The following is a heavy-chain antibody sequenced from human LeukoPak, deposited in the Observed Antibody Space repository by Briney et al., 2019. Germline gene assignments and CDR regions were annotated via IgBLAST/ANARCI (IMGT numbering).Heavy chain of an antibody. Sequence: GASVKVSCKASGYTFTSYGISWVRQAPGQGLEWMGWISAYNGNTNYAQKLQGRVTMTTDTSTSTAYMELRSLRSDDAAVYYCARVRYSGYDNAFDYWGQGTLVTVSS. D-gene: IGHD5-12*01. V-gene: IGHV1-18*04. CDR3: ARVRYSGYDNAFDY. CDR2: ISAYNGNT. CDR1: GYTFTSYG. J-gene: IGHJ4*02.